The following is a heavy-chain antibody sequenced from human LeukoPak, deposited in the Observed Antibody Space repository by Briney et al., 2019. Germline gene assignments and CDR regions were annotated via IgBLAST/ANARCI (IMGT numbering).Heavy chain of an antibody. CDR2: VYYSGST. CDR1: GGSISSSSYY. CDR3: ARQNPYSSRWYVGRRCFDP. V-gene: IGHV4-39*01. Sequence: SETLSLTCTVSGGSISSSSYYWGWIRQPPGKGLGWVGSVYYSGSTYYNPSLKSRVTISVDTSKNQFSLKLRSVTAADTAVYYCARQNPYSSRWYVGRRCFDPWGQGTLVTVSS. D-gene: IGHD6-13*01. J-gene: IGHJ5*02.